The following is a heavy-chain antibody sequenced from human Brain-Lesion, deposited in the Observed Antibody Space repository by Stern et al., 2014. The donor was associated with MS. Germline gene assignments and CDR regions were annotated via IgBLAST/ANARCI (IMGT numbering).Heavy chain of an antibody. CDR3: ARDSDHANGREFDFDY. D-gene: IGHD1-14*01. J-gene: IGHJ4*02. V-gene: IGHV3-7*01. CDR1: GFTFTDHW. CDR2: INQDGSET. Sequence: EAQLVESGAGLVQPGGSLSLSCAVSGFTFTDHWMHWVRQAPAQGLVWVATINQDGSETFDVDSVKGRFTISRDNAKNSLYLQLNSLRVEDTAIYYGARDSDHANGREFDFDYWGQGTLVTVSS.